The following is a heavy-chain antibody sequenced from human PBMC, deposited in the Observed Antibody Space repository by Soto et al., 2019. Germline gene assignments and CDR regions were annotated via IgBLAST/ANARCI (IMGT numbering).Heavy chain of an antibody. J-gene: IGHJ3*02. D-gene: IGHD3-16*01. V-gene: IGHV4-39*07. CDR1: GGSISSSRCH. CDR3: AREDRGMITFGGVSTADAFDI. CDR2: IKYSGTT. Sequence: TSETLSLTCTVSGGSISSSRCHWGWIRQPPGKGLEWIASIKYSGTTFYNPSLKSRVTLSVDTSTNQCSLTLSSMTAADTAVYYCAREDRGMITFGGVSTADAFDIWGQGTMVTVSS.